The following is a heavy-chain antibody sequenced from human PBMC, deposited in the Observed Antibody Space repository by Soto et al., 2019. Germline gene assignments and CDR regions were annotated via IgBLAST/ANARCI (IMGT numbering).Heavy chain of an antibody. J-gene: IGHJ3*02. Sequence: SETLSLTCAVYGGSFSGFYWSWIRQPPGRGLEYIGEINHSGSTNYNPSLKSRVTMSVDTSKNQFSLNLNSVTAADTAVYYCARGYKGLPQIWAQGTMVTVSS. CDR1: GGSFSGFY. V-gene: IGHV4-34*01. CDR2: INHSGST. D-gene: IGHD1-20*01. CDR3: ARGYKGLPQI.